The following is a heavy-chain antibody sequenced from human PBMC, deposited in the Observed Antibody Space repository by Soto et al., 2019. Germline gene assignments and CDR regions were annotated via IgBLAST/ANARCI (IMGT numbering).Heavy chain of an antibody. Sequence: GGSLRLSCAASGFTFSSYAMSWVRQAPGKGLEWVSAISGSGGSTYYADSLKGRFTISRDNSKNTLYLQMNSLRAEDTAVYYCAKDFGFLEWLSWGAFDIWGQGTMVTVSS. J-gene: IGHJ3*02. CDR1: GFTFSSYA. CDR2: ISGSGGST. CDR3: AKDFGFLEWLSWGAFDI. D-gene: IGHD3-3*01. V-gene: IGHV3-23*01.